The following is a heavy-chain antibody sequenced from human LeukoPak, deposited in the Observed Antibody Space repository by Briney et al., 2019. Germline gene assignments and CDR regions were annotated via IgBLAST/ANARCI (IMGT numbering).Heavy chain of an antibody. V-gene: IGHV4-59*01. J-gene: IGHJ4*02. CDR1: GGSISSYY. D-gene: IGHD3-10*01. Sequence: PSETLSLTCTVSGGSISSYYWSWIRQPPGKGLEWIGYIYYNGSTNYNPSLKSRVTISVDTSKNQFSLKLSSVTAADTAVYYCARGVLKPFYYFDYWGQGTLVTVSS. CDR3: ARGVLKPFYYFDY. CDR2: IYYNGST.